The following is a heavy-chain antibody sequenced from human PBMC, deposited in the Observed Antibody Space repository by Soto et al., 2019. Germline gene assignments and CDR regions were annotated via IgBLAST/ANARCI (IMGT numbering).Heavy chain of an antibody. V-gene: IGHV1-69*13. CDR3: ARDLMGYSTEFYYYYGMDV. Sequence: SVKVSCKASGGTFSSYAISWVRQAPGQGLEWMGGIIPIFGTANYAQKFQGRVTITADESTSTAYMELSSLRSEGTAVYYCARDLMGYSTEFYYYYGMDVRG. CDR2: IIPIFGTA. J-gene: IGHJ6*02. D-gene: IGHD6-13*01. CDR1: GGTFSSYA.